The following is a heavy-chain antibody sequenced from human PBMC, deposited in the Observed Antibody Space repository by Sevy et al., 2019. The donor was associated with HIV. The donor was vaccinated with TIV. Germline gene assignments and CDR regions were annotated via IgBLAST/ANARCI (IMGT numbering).Heavy chain of an antibody. CDR3: ARDESVSMIVVDLDY. CDR2: ISAYNGNT. CDR1: GYTFTNYG. V-gene: IGHV1-18*01. Sequence: ASVKVSCKASGYTFTNYGITWVRQAPGQGLEWMGWISAYNGNTNYAQKLQGRVTMTTDTSTSTAYMELRSLRSDDTAVYYCARDESVSMIVVDLDYWGQGTLVTVSS. J-gene: IGHJ4*02. D-gene: IGHD3-22*01.